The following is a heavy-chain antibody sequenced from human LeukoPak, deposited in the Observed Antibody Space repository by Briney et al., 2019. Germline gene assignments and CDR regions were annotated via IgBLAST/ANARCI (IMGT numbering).Heavy chain of an antibody. D-gene: IGHD5-12*01. CDR3: AKASGGYAEDY. V-gene: IGHV3-23*01. CDR2: ISDSGGST. CDR1: GFTFSSQA. Sequence: PGGSLRLSCAASGFTFSSQAMSWVRQAPGKGLESVSVISDSGGSTYYADSVKGRFTISRDNSKNTLYLQMNSLRAEDTAVYYCAKASGGYAEDYWGQGTLVTVSS. J-gene: IGHJ4*02.